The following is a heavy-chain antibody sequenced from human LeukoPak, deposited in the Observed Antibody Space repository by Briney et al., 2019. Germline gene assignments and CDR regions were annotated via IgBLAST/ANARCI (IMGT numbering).Heavy chain of an antibody. CDR2: IYYSGST. Sequence: SETLSLTCTVSGGSISSSSYYWGWIRQPPGKGLEWIVSIYYSGSTYYNPSLKSRVTISVDTSKNQFSLKLSSVTAADTAVYYCARRSRNYGDYWGQGTLVTVSS. J-gene: IGHJ4*02. CDR1: GGSISSSSYY. D-gene: IGHD2-2*01. V-gene: IGHV4-39*01. CDR3: ARRSRNYGDY.